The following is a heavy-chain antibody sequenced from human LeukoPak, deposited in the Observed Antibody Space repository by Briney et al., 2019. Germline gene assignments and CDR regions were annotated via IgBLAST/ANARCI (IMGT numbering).Heavy chain of an antibody. D-gene: IGHD6-13*01. J-gene: IGHJ4*02. CDR2: IRYDGTNK. CDR3: AKEGNWYSLDS. CDR1: GFIFSDSG. V-gene: IGHV3-30*02. Sequence: GGSLRLSCTPSGFIFSDSGMHWVRQSPGKGLEWVTFIRYDGTNKDYADSVKGRFSISRDNSKNTVYLQMDSLSAEDTAVYYCAKEGNWYSLDSWGQGTLVTVSS.